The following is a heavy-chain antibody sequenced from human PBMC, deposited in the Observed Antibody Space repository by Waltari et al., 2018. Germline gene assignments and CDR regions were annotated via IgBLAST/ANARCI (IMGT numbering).Heavy chain of an antibody. V-gene: IGHV1-69*04. Sequence: QVQLVQSGAEVKKPGSSVRVSCKSSGGTFNTQTFSWVRQAPGQGLEWMGRIIPVIDRTVYAKKFQGRVTITADKSTSSAYMELSSLRSEDTAVYYCASDRITGIEYFLHWGQGTLVTV. D-gene: IGHD1-1*01. CDR3: ASDRITGIEYFLH. CDR1: GGTFNTQT. CDR2: IIPVIDRT. J-gene: IGHJ1*01.